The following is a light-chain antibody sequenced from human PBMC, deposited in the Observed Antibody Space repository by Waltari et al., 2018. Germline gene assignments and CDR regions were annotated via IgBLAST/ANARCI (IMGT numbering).Light chain of an antibody. CDR2: DVD. CDR1: SSDVGAYNS. CDR3: CSYAGSYGGSYSVV. J-gene: IGLJ2*01. V-gene: IGLV2-11*01. Sequence: QSALTQPRPVSGSPGQSVTFSCTGTSSDVGAYNSVSWYQSNQGKAPKLRVYDVDKRPSGLPDRFSGSKSGNTASLTISGLQAEDEADYYCCSYAGSYGGSYSVVFGGGTKVTVL.